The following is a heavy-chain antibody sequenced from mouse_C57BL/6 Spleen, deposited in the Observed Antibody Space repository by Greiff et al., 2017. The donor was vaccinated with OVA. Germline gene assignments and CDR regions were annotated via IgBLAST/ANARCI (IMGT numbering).Heavy chain of an antibody. D-gene: IGHD2-1*01. CDR2: IDPENGDT. J-gene: IGHJ2*01. V-gene: IGHV14-4*01. CDR1: GFNIKDDY. Sequence: VQLKQSGAELVRPGASVKLSCTASGFNIKDDYMHWVKQRPEQGLEWIGWIDPENGDTEYASKFQGKATISAYTSSNTAYLQLSSLTSEDTAVYYCTTGGNLYYFDYWGQGTTLTVSS. CDR3: TTGGNLYYFDY.